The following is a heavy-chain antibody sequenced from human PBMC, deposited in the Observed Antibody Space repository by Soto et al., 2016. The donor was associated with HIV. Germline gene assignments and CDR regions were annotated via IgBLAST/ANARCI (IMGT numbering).Heavy chain of an antibody. V-gene: IGHV4-59*01. D-gene: IGHD1-26*01. Sequence: QVQLQESGPGLVKPSETLSLTCTVSGGSISDYYWSWIRQPPGKGLEWIGYIYYSGSTNYNPSLKSRVTIPLDTSKNQFSLNLNSVTAADTAVYYCARVLGPWDAMDVWGQGTTVIVSS. CDR1: GGSISDYY. J-gene: IGHJ6*02. CDR3: ARVLGPWDAMDV. CDR2: IYYSGST.